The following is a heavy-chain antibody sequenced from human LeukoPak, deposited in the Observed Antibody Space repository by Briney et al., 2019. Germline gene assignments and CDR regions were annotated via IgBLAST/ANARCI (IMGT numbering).Heavy chain of an antibody. D-gene: IGHD3-22*01. CDR2: IIPIFGTA. CDR3: ASCYATPNYYDSSGYCTFDY. Sequence: SVKVSCKASGGTFISYAISWVRQAPGQGLEWMGGIIPIFGTANYAQKFQGRVTITADESTSTAYMELSSLRSEDTAVYYCASCYATPNYYDSSGYCTFDYWGQGTLVTVSS. J-gene: IGHJ4*02. CDR1: GGTFISYA. V-gene: IGHV1-69*13.